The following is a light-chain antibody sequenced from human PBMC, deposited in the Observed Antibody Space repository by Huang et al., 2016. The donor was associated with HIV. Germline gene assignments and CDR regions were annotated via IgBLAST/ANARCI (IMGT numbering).Light chain of an antibody. V-gene: IGKV1-5*03. CDR2: KAS. CDR1: QSIRSW. CDR3: QQYNSYSPVYT. J-gene: IGKJ2*01. Sequence: DIQMTQSPSTLSASVGERVTITCRASQSIRSWLAWYQQKPGKAPKLLIYKASSLEGGVPSRFSGSGSGTEFTLTISNLQPDDFATYYCQQYNSYSPVYTFGQGTKLEIK.